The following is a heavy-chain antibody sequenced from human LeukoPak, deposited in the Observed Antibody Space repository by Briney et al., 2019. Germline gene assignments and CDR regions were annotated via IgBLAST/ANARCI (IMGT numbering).Heavy chain of an antibody. V-gene: IGHV4-34*01. Sequence: KASETLSLTCAIYGGSFSGYYWSWIRQPPGKGLEWIGEINHSGSTNYNPSLKSRVTISVDTSKNQFSLKLSSVTAEDTAVYYCTSKGGYSYGPSDYWGQGTLVTVSS. CDR3: TSKGGYSYGPSDY. CDR2: INHSGST. CDR1: GGSFSGYY. D-gene: IGHD5-18*01. J-gene: IGHJ4*02.